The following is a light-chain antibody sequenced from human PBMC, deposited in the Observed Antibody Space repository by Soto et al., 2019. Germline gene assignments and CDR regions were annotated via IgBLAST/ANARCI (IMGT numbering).Light chain of an antibody. CDR3: QSYDISLHNYV. J-gene: IGLJ1*01. V-gene: IGLV1-40*01. Sequence: QSVLTQPPSVSGAPGQSVSISCTGSTSNIGAPYDVHRYQHLPGAAPKLLIYGDNNRPSGVPDRFSGSKSGTSASLAITSLQAEDEADYYCQSYDISLHNYVFGTGTKVTVL. CDR1: TSNIGAPYD. CDR2: GDN.